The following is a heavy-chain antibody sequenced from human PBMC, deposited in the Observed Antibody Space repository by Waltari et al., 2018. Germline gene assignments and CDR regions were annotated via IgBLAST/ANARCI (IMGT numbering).Heavy chain of an antibody. D-gene: IGHD6-6*01. J-gene: IGHJ6*03. CDR3: ARVGSYSSSWGIYYYMDV. CDR2: INPNRGGK. Sequence: QVQLVQSGAEVKKPGASVKVSCKASGYTFTGYYMHWVRQAPGQGLEWMGWINPNRGGKNYAQKFQGRVTMTRDTSISPAYMELSRLRSDDTAVYYCARVGSYSSSWGIYYYMDVWGKGTTVTISS. CDR1: GYTFTGYY. V-gene: IGHV1-2*02.